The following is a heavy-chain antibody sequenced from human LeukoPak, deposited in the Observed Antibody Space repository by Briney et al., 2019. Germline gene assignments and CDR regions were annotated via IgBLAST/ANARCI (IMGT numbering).Heavy chain of an antibody. Sequence: PGGSLRLSCAASGFTFSSYSMNWVRQAPGKGLEWVSYISTGSSIINYADSVKGRFTISRDNAKNSLYLQMNSLRAEDTAVYYCARVSHHGSGWFDPWGQGTLVTVSS. V-gene: IGHV3-48*01. CDR1: GFTFSSYS. CDR3: ARVSHHGSGWFDP. CDR2: ISTGSSII. J-gene: IGHJ5*02. D-gene: IGHD3-10*01.